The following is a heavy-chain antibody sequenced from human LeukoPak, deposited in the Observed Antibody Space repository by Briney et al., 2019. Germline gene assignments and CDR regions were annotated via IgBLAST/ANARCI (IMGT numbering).Heavy chain of an antibody. D-gene: IGHD1-1*01. V-gene: IGHV3-30*03. Sequence: PGGSLRLSCAASGFTFSSYGMYWVRQAPGKGLEWVAVISYDGSNKYYADSVKGRFTISRDNSKNTLYLQMNSLRAEDTAVYYCNVATATQDGYNSYYFDYWGQGTLVTVSS. CDR3: NVATATQDGYNSYYFDY. J-gene: IGHJ4*02. CDR1: GFTFSSYG. CDR2: ISYDGSNK.